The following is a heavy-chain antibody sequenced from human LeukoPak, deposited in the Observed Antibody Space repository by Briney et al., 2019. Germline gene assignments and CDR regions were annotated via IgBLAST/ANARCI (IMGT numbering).Heavy chain of an antibody. CDR1: GFTFSSYS. CDR3: AREGAVAGTGDY. D-gene: IGHD6-19*01. Sequence: PGGSLRLSCAPSGFTFSSYSMNGARGARGRGREWVSSISSSSSYIYYADSVKGRFTISRDNAKNSLYLQMNSLRAEDTAVYYCAREGAVAGTGDYWGQGTLVTVSS. CDR2: ISSSSSYI. J-gene: IGHJ4*02. V-gene: IGHV3-21*01.